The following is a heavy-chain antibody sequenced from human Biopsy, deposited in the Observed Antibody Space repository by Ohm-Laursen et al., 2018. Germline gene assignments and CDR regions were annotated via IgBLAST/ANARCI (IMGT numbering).Heavy chain of an antibody. CDR2: IYYSGST. Sequence: SDTLSLTCSVSGVYISDYYWSWIRQPPGRGLEWVVSIYYSGSTNYNPSLKSRVTISADTSKSQLSLHLTSVTAADTAVYYCASRGLVMASDYYFDDWGQGTLVTVSS. J-gene: IGHJ4*02. V-gene: IGHV4-59*08. CDR1: GVYISDYY. D-gene: IGHD3/OR15-3a*01. CDR3: ASRGLVMASDYYFDD.